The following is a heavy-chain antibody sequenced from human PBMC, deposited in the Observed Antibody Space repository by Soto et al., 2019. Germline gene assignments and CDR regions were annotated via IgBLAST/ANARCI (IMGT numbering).Heavy chain of an antibody. CDR2: ISGSGGDT. CDR1: GFTFSDYA. D-gene: IGHD3-16*01. CDR3: AKDHWGSY. J-gene: IGHJ4*02. Sequence: GSLRLSCAVSGFTFSDYAMSWVRQAPGKGLEWVSAISGSGGDTYYAVSVKGRFTISRDNSKNTLYLQMNSLRAEDTAVYYCAKDHWGSYSGQGTLVTVSS. V-gene: IGHV3-23*01.